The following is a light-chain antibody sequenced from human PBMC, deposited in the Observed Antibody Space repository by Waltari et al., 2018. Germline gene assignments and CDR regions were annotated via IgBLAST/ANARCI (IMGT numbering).Light chain of an antibody. CDR1: SSNIGAGSD. CDR2: DNY. Sequence: QSVLTQPPSVSGAPGQRVTISCTGSSSNIGAGSDVHWYQHLPRTAPKLLIYDNYNRPSGVADRFSASKSGTSASLAITGLQAEDEADYYCQSYDSLSDSYVFGTGTEVTVL. V-gene: IGLV1-40*01. CDR3: QSYDSLSDSYV. J-gene: IGLJ1*01.